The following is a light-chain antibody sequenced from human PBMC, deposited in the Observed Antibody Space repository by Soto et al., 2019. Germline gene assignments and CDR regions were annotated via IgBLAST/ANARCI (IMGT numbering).Light chain of an antibody. CDR3: QHYGGSPLYT. V-gene: IGKV3-20*01. Sequence: EIVLTQSPGTLSLSPGERATLSCRASQSITSSHLAWYQQKPGQAPRLLIYDISRRATGIPDRFSGSASVTDFTLTVSRLEPEDVAVYLCQHYGGSPLYTFGQGTKMEIK. CDR2: DIS. J-gene: IGKJ2*01. CDR1: QSITSSH.